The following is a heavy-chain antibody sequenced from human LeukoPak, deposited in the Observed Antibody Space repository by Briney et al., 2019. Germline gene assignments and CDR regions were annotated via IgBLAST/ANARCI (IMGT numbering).Heavy chain of an antibody. J-gene: IGHJ4*02. CDR2: INYSGST. Sequence: PSETLSLTCRVYGGSFSGYFWIWFRQPPGKGLEWIGEINYSGSTNYNSSLKRRAIISVDTSKNQVSLKLTSVTAADTAVYFCAKYRYGYRGMDSWGQGTQVTVSS. V-gene: IGHV4-34*01. CDR3: AKYRYGYRGMDS. CDR1: GGSFSGYF. D-gene: IGHD5-18*01.